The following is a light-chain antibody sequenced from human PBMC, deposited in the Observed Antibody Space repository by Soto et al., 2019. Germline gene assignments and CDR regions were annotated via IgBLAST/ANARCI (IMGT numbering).Light chain of an antibody. CDR2: DVS. V-gene: IGLV2-11*01. Sequence: QSVLTQPRSVSGSPGQSVTISCTGTSSDVGGYNYVSWYQQHPGKAPKLMIYDVSKRPSGVPDRFSGSKSGNTASLTISGLQAEDEADYYCAAWDDSLSGHLFGGGTKLTVL. J-gene: IGLJ3*02. CDR3: AAWDDSLSGHL. CDR1: SSDVGGYNY.